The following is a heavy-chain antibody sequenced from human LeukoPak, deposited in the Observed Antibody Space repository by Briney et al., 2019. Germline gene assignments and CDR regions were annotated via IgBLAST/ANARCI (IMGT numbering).Heavy chain of an antibody. CDR1: GGSMSSYY. J-gene: IGHJ4*02. V-gene: IGHV4-59*12. Sequence: SSETLSLTCTVSGGSMSSYYWSWIRQPPGMGLEYIGNIFYSGSTNYNPSLKSRVTISVDTSKNQFSLKLSSVTAADTAVYYCARDPVYCGGDCYGEYFDYWGQGTLVTVSS. CDR2: IFYSGST. CDR3: ARDPVYCGGDCYGEYFDY. D-gene: IGHD2-21*02.